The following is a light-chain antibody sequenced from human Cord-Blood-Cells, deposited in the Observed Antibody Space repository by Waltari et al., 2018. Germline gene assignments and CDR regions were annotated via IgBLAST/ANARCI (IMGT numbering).Light chain of an antibody. J-gene: IGLJ1*01. CDR1: SLAVCGYHY. CDR2: DVS. CDR3: SSYTSSSTPNV. Sequence: QSPLTQPASVSGSPALLITIPCTGPSLAVCGYHYVPWYQQHPGNAPKLMIYDVSNRPSGVSNRFSGSKSGNTASLTISGRQAEDEADYYCSSYTSSSTPNVFGTGTKVTVL. V-gene: IGLV2-14*01.